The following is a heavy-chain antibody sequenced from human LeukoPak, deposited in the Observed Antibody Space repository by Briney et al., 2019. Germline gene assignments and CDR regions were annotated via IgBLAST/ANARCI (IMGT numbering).Heavy chain of an antibody. CDR3: ARDETLGAFDI. Sequence: GESLKISSKGSGYSFTSYWSGCWRRMPRKPLEWMGIIYPGDSDNRYSPSFQGQVTISADKSISTAYLQWSSLKASDTAMYYCARDETLGAFDIWGQGTMVTVSS. J-gene: IGHJ3*02. CDR1: GYSFTSYW. V-gene: IGHV5-51*01. CDR2: IYPGDSDN. D-gene: IGHD3-16*01.